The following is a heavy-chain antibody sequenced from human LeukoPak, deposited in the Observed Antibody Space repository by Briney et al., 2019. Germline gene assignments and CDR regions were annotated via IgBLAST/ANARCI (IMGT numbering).Heavy chain of an antibody. CDR1: GFTFSDHY. CDR2: SRNKVNSYTT. Sequence: AGGSLRLSCAASGFTFSDHYMEWVRQAPGKGLEWVGRSRNKVNSYTTEYAASVKGRFTISRDESKNSLYLQMNSLKTDGTAVYYCVRGIVGATDSWGQGTPVTVSS. CDR3: VRGIVGATDS. V-gene: IGHV3-72*01. J-gene: IGHJ4*02. D-gene: IGHD1-26*01.